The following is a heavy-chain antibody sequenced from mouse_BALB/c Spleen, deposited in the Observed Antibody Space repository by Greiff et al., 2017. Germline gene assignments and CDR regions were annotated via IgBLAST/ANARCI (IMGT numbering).Heavy chain of an antibody. CDR1: GFNIKDTY. CDR2: IDPANGNT. J-gene: IGHJ4*01. D-gene: IGHD4-1*01. V-gene: IGHV14-3*02. CDR3: ARDNWTDYYAMDY. Sequence: VQLHQSGAELVKPGASVKLSCTASGFNIKDTYMHWVKQRPEQGLEWIGRIDPANGNTKYDPKFQGKATITADTSSNTAYLQLSSLTSEDTAVYYCARDNWTDYYAMDYWGQGTSVTVSS.